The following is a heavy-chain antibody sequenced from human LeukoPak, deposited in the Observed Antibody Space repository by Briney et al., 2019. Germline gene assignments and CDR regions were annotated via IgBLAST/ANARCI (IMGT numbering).Heavy chain of an antibody. D-gene: IGHD2-21*01. CDR1: GFALSEIS. J-gene: IGHJ6*03. V-gene: IGHV1-24*01. CDR2: FDPRDGET. Sequence: GASVKVSCKVSGFALSEISMHWVRQAPGKGLEWVCGFDPRDGETVYAESFRDRGILTDDRSANTAYMDLRSLGADDTAVYYCATGVYCATTTCPGYGNYYYFMDVWGEGTTVTV. CDR3: ATGVYCATTTCPGYGNYYYFMDV.